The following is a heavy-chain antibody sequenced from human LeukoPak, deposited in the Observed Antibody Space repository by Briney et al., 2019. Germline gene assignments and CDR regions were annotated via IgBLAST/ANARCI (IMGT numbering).Heavy chain of an antibody. CDR2: INPNSGDP. Sequence: ASVKVSCKASGYIFTGYYMHWVRQAPGQGREWMGWINPNSGDPNYAQKFQGKVTMTRDTSISTAYMELSRLRSDDTAVYYCARVRYRLAETYIDYWGQGTLVTVSS. V-gene: IGHV1-2*02. CDR3: ARVRYRLAETYIDY. D-gene: IGHD3-16*01. J-gene: IGHJ4*02. CDR1: GYIFTGYY.